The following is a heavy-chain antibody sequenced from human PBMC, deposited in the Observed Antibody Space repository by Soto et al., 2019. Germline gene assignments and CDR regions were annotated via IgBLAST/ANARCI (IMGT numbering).Heavy chain of an antibody. CDR2: IYHSGST. D-gene: IGHD4-17*01. CDR1: GGSISSGGYS. Sequence: SETLSLTCAVSGGSISSGGYSWSWIRQPPGKGLEWIGYIYHSGSTYYNPSLNSRVTISVDRSKNQFSLKLSSVTAADTAVYYCARGVTTVTTIDFWGQGTLVTVSS. V-gene: IGHV4-30-2*01. J-gene: IGHJ4*02. CDR3: ARGVTTVTTIDF.